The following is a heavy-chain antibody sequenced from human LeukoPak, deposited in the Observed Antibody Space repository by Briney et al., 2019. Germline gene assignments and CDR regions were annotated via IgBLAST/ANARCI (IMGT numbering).Heavy chain of an antibody. D-gene: IGHD5-12*01. CDR3: AKGGGYEAQYYYYYLDV. CDR1: EFTFSSYN. V-gene: IGHV3-21*01. J-gene: IGHJ6*03. Sequence: KPGGSLRLSCAASEFTFSSYNMNWVRQAPGKGLEWVSSISSFSSYIYYADSVKGRFTISRDNSKNTLYLQMKSLRAEDTAVYYCAKGGGYEAQYYYYYLDVWGKGTTVTISS. CDR2: ISSFSSYI.